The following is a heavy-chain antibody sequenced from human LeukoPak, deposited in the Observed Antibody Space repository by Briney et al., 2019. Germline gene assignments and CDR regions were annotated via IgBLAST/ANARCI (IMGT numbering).Heavy chain of an antibody. CDR1: GFIFSSTW. J-gene: IGHJ4*02. V-gene: IGHV3-7*03. CDR2: IKHDGSET. Sequence: GGSLRLSCAASGFIFSSTWMTWVRQAPGKGPEWVAYIKHDGSETNYVDSVKGRFTVSRDNVKNSLYLQMNSLRADETAVYYCSATSGRTGGNSWGQGALVTVSS. D-gene: IGHD3-16*01. CDR3: SATSGRTGGNS.